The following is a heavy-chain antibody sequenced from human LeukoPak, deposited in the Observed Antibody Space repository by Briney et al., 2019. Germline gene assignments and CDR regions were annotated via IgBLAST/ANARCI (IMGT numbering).Heavy chain of an antibody. J-gene: IGHJ4*02. CDR1: GFTFSSYS. Sequence: GGSLRLSCAASGFTFSSYSMNWVRQAPGKGLEWVSSISSSSSYIYYADSVKGRFTISRDNAKNSLYLQMNSLRAEDTVVYYCTRMSKPTREFDYWGQGTLVTVSS. D-gene: IGHD1-14*01. CDR3: TRMSKPTREFDY. CDR2: ISSSSSYI. V-gene: IGHV3-21*01.